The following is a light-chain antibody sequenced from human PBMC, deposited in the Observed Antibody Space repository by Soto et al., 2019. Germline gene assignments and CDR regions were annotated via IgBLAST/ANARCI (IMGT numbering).Light chain of an antibody. Sequence: AIQLTQSPSSLSASVGDRVTITCRASQDIRGALAWYQQTPGKAPKILIYDVSTLQSGVPSRFSGSSSGTDFSLTISSLQPGDFATYFCQQFNSYPITFGQGTRLDIK. CDR1: QDIRGA. V-gene: IGKV1-13*02. J-gene: IGKJ5*01. CDR2: DVS. CDR3: QQFNSYPIT.